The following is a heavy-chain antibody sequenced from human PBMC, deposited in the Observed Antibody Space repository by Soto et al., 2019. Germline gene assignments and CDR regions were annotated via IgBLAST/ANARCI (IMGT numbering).Heavy chain of an antibody. CDR1: VYSFTSYW. J-gene: IGHJ4*02. Sequence: EVQLVQSGAEVKKPGESLKISCKGSVYSFTSYWIGWVRQMPGKGLEWMGIIYPGDSDTRYSPSFQGQVTISADKSISTAYLQWSSLKASDTAMYYCARARVTMVRGVPARYFDYWGQGTLVTVSS. V-gene: IGHV5-51*03. CDR3: ARARVTMVRGVPARYFDY. CDR2: IYPGDSDT. D-gene: IGHD3-10*01.